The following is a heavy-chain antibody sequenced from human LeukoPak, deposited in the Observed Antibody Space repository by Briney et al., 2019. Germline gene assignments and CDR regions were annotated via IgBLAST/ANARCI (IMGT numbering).Heavy chain of an antibody. CDR1: GFTFSSYS. V-gene: IGHV3-48*01. CDR3: ATGRMYSSSWYVGGIENDDAFDI. J-gene: IGHJ3*02. D-gene: IGHD6-13*01. CDR2: ISSSSSTI. Sequence: PGGSLRLSCAASGFTFSSYSMNWVRQAPGKGLEWVSYISSSSSTIYYADSVKGRFTISRDNAKNSLYLQMNSLRAEDTAVYYCATGRMYSSSWYVGGIENDDAFDIWGQGTMVTVSS.